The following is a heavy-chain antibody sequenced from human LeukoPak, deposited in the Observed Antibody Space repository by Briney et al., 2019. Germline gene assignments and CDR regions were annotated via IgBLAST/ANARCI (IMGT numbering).Heavy chain of an antibody. CDR3: ARDRDTMVRGVIHH. CDR1: GFTFSSSG. Sequence: PGGSLRLSCAASGFTFSSSGMSWVRQAPGKGLDWVSDISSKGDTTYYAESVKGRFTISRDNSKNTLYLQMNSLRAEDTAVYYCARDRDTMVRGVIHHWGQGTLVTVSS. V-gene: IGHV3-23*01. CDR2: ISSKGDTT. D-gene: IGHD3-10*01. J-gene: IGHJ5*02.